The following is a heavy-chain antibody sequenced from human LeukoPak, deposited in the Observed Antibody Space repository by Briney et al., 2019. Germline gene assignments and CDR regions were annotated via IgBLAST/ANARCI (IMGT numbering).Heavy chain of an antibody. J-gene: IGHJ4*02. CDR1: GDSITSGNYY. V-gene: IGHV4-39*01. CDR3: AATYRTRGYTYGYFDY. Sequence: SETLSLTCTVSGDSITSGNYYWGWIRQPPGKGLEWLGNIYYSGSTYYNPSLKSRVSMSLDTSKNQFSLKLSSVTAADTAVYCCAATYRTRGYTYGYFDYWGQGTLVTVPS. CDR2: IYYSGST. D-gene: IGHD5-18*01.